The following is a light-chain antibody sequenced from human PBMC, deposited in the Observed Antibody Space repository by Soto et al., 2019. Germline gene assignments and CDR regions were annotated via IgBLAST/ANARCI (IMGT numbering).Light chain of an antibody. V-gene: IGKV3-11*01. Sequence: EIVLTQSPCTLSLSPGESATLSCRASQYVSVRFLAWYQQKPGQAPRPLIYGASNRATGIPARFSGSGYGTDFTLTISSLEPEDFGVYFCQERSHWPSLTFGGGTKVDIK. CDR3: QERSHWPSLT. J-gene: IGKJ4*01. CDR1: QYVSVRF. CDR2: GAS.